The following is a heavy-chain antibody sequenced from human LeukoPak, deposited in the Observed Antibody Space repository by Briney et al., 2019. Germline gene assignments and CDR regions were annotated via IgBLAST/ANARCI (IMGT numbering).Heavy chain of an antibody. V-gene: IGHV1-69*04. D-gene: IGHD5-24*01. J-gene: IGHJ4*02. Sequence: ASVKVSCKASGGTFSSYTISWVRQAPGQGLEWMGRIIPILGIANYAQKFQGRVTITADKSTSTAYMELSSLRSEGTAVYYCARDRTGRDGYNFPGYWGQGTLVTVSS. CDR2: IIPILGIA. CDR3: ARDRTGRDGYNFPGY. CDR1: GGTFSSYT.